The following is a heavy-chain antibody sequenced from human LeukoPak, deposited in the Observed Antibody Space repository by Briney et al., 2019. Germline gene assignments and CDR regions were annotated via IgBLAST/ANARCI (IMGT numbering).Heavy chain of an antibody. V-gene: IGHV3-30*02. CDR2: IRYDGSNK. CDR3: AKGSWGSGYSYGPPGSDY. D-gene: IGHD5-18*01. J-gene: IGHJ4*02. Sequence: GGSLRLSCAASGFTFSSYAMHWVRQAPGKGLEWVAFIRYDGSNKYYADSVKGRFTISRDNSKNTLYLQMNSLRAEDTAVYYCAKGSWGSGYSYGPPGSDYWGQGTLVTVSS. CDR1: GFTFSSYA.